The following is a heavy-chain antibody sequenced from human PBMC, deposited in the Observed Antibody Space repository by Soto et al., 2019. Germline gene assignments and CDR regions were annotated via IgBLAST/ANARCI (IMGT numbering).Heavy chain of an antibody. Sequence: PSETLSLTCTVSSGSISSYYWNWIRQPPGKGLEWIGYIYYSGSTNHNPSLKSRLTISVDTSKSQFSLKLSSVTAADTAVYYCARDRGRYNSGFAFDVWGQGTLVTVSS. CDR1: SGSISSYY. CDR2: IYYSGST. D-gene: IGHD6-25*01. J-gene: IGHJ3*01. V-gene: IGHV4-59*01. CDR3: ARDRGRYNSGFAFDV.